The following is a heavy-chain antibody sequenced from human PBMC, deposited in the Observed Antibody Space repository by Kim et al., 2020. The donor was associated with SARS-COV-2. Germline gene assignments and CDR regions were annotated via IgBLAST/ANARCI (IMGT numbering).Heavy chain of an antibody. D-gene: IGHD6-13*01. CDR2: ISYDGSEK. CDR1: GFTFTSFG. V-gene: IGHV3-30*18. CDR3: AKDGGGSVYGSSWNGNWLDP. J-gene: IGHJ5*02. Sequence: GGSLRLSCAASGFTFTSFGIHWVRQAPGKGLEWVAVISYDGSEKHYADSVKGRFSISRDNSQNTVYLQMNSLRVDDTAMYYCAKDGGGSVYGSSWNGNWLDPWGQGTLVTVSS.